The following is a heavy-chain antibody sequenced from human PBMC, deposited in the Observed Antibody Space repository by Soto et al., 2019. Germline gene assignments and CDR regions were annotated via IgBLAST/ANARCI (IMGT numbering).Heavy chain of an antibody. V-gene: IGHV3-13*01. CDR1: GFSFSSHD. J-gene: IGHJ6*02. D-gene: IGHD1-7*01. CDR3: ARLSLITGTRKPCVRGYSYYYGMDV. Sequence: GGSLRLSCAASGFSFSSHDLHWVRQARGKGLEWVSGIGTAGDTYYPGSVKGRFTVSRENGKNSLYLQMNSLRAEDTAVYFCARLSLITGTRKPCVRGYSYYYGMDVWGQGTTVTVSS. CDR2: IGTAGDT.